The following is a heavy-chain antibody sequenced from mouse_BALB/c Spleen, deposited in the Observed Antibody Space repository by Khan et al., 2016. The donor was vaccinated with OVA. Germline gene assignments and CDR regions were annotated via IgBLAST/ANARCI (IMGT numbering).Heavy chain of an antibody. CDR1: GFNIKDTY. J-gene: IGHJ4*01. CDR3: ARISYCGSSDAMDY. D-gene: IGHD1-1*01. Sequence: EVQLQESGAELVKPGASVKLSCTASGFNIKDTYMHWVKQRPEQGLEWIGRIDPANGNTKYDPKFQGKATITTDTSSNTAYLQLSSLTSEDTAVYYCARISYCGSSDAMDYWGQGTSVTVSS. CDR2: IDPANGNT. V-gene: IGHV14-3*02.